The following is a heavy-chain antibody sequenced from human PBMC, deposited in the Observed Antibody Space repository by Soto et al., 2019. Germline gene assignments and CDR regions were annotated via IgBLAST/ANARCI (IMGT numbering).Heavy chain of an antibody. J-gene: IGHJ6*02. Sequence: SETLSLTCTVSGGSISSGDYYWSWIRQPPGKGLEWIGYIYYSGSTYYNPSLKSRVTISVDTSKNQFSLKLSSVTAAYTAVYYCARVGVGDFWSGSGGMDVWGQGTTVTVS. CDR1: GGSISSGDYY. D-gene: IGHD3-3*01. CDR2: IYYSGST. V-gene: IGHV4-30-4*01. CDR3: ARVGVGDFWSGSGGMDV.